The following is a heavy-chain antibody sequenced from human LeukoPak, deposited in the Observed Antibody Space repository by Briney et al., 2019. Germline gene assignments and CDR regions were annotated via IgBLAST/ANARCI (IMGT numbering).Heavy chain of an antibody. J-gene: IGHJ5*02. D-gene: IGHD6-13*01. Sequence: ASVKVSCKASGYTFTDYYIHWVRQAPGQGLEWMGWINPNSGGTNYAQKFQGRVTMTRDTSISTAYMELSRLRSDDTAVYYCARDQWDSSSWTRFDPWGQGTLVTVSS. CDR2: INPNSGGT. CDR3: ARDQWDSSSWTRFDP. CDR1: GYTFTDYY. V-gene: IGHV1-2*02.